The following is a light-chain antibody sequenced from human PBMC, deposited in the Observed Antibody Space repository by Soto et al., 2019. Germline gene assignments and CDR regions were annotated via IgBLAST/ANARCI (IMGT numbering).Light chain of an antibody. CDR2: RNE. J-gene: IGLJ1*01. V-gene: IGLV1-47*01. CDR1: SSNIGSLY. Sequence: QSVLTQPPSASGTPGQRVTISCSGGSSNIGSLYVYWYYQLPGAAPKLLIYRNEQRPSGGPDRFSGSKSGTSASLAISVLRSEDEADYFCAAWDGSLSAYVFGSATKGT. CDR3: AAWDGSLSAYV.